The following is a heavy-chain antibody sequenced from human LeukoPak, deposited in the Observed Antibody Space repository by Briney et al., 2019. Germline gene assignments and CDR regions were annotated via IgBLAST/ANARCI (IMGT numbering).Heavy chain of an antibody. CDR3: TRDLTISGPIGY. CDR2: IDPHSGGT. Sequence: ASVKVSCKASGYTFTDYAIHWVRQAPGRGLEWMGRIDPHSGGTNYAQKFQGRVTLTRDASISTAYMELSRLRSDDTAFYYCTRDLTISGPIGYWGRETLVTVSS. CDR1: GYTFTDYA. D-gene: IGHD3-9*01. J-gene: IGHJ4*02. V-gene: IGHV1-2*06.